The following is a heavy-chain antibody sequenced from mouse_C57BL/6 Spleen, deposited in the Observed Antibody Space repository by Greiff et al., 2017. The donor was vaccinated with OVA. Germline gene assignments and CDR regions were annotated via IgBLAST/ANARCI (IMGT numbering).Heavy chain of an antibody. V-gene: IGHV1-64*01. Sequence: QVQLQQPGAELVKPGASVKLSCKASGYTFTSYWMHWVKQRPGQGLEWIGMIHPNSGSTNYNEKFKSKATLTVDKSSSTAYMQLSSLTSEDSAVDDCARLKDYEGFAYWGQGTLVTVSA. D-gene: IGHD2-4*01. J-gene: IGHJ3*01. CDR2: IHPNSGST. CDR1: GYTFTSYW. CDR3: ARLKDYEGFAY.